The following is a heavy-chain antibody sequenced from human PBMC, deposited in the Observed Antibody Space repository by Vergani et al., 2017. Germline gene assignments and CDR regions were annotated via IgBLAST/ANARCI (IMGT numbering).Heavy chain of an antibody. CDR3: ARRAVRSSAAASPFNL. D-gene: IGHD2-15*01. V-gene: IGHV5-51*03. Sequence: EVQLVQSGAEVEKPGESLKISCKGSGYSFTSYWIAWVRQMPGKGLEWMGIIYPGDSDTRYNPSFQGQVTISADKSISTAYLQWRSLKASDTAMYYCARRAVRSSAAASPFNLGGSDTLFTVSS. CDR1: GYSFTSYW. J-gene: IGHJ2*01. CDR2: IYPGDSDT.